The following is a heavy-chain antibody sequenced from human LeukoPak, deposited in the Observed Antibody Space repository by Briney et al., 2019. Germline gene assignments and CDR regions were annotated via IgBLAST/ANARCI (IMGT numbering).Heavy chain of an antibody. CDR1: GGFISSNSAY. Sequence: PSETLSLTCTVSGGFISSNSAYWSWIRQPPGKALEWIGNIYYSGTTYYNPSLKSRVSISADTSKNQFSLKLTSMTAADTAVYYCAKNGQSGFSFDPWGQGTLVTVSS. V-gene: IGHV4-39*07. J-gene: IGHJ5*02. CDR2: IYYSGTT. CDR3: AKNGQSGFSFDP. D-gene: IGHD3-3*01.